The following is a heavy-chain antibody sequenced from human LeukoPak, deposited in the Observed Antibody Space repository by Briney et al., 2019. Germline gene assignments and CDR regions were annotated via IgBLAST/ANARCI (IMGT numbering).Heavy chain of an antibody. D-gene: IGHD6-13*01. CDR1: GFTFSLYA. Sequence: PGGSLRLSCAASGFTFSLYAMSWVRQAPGKGPEWVSTITGSGGSTYYADSVRGRFTISRDNSKNTLYLQMISLRAEDTAVYYCAKGGGSSWYYFDYWGQGTLVTASS. CDR2: ITGSGGST. CDR3: AKGGGSSWYYFDY. J-gene: IGHJ4*02. V-gene: IGHV3-23*01.